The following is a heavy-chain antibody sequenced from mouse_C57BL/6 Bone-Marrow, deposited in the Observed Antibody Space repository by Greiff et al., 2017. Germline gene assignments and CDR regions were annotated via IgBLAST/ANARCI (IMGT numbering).Heavy chain of an antibody. D-gene: IGHD4-1*02. CDR2: IDPANGNT. Sequence: VHVKQSVAELVRPGASVKLSCTASGFNIKNTYMHWVKQRPEQGLEWIGRIDPANGNTKYAPKFQGKATITADTSSNTAYLQLSSLTSEDTAIYYCVNWDGHWYFDVWGTGTTVTVSS. V-gene: IGHV14-3*01. CDR3: VNWDGHWYFDV. J-gene: IGHJ1*03. CDR1: GFNIKNTY.